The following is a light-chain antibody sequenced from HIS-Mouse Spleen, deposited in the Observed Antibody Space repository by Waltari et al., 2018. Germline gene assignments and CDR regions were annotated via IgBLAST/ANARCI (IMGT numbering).Light chain of an antibody. CDR1: ALPKNY. J-gene: IGLJ2*01. CDR2: EDS. Sequence: SYELTQPPSVSVSPGQTARITCPGGALPKNYAYWYQQKSGPAPVLVIYEDSKRPSGIPERFSGSSSGTMATLTISGAQVEDEADYYCYSTDSSGNHRVFGGGTKLTVL. V-gene: IGLV3-10*01. CDR3: YSTDSSGNHRV.